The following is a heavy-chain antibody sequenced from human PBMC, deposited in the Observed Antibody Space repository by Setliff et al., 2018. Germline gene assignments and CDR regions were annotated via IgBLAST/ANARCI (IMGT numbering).Heavy chain of an antibody. D-gene: IGHD3-10*01. CDR2: IYYSGST. CDR3: ARGSRFGTIVYKGDYYMDV. Sequence: PSETLSLTCTVSGGSIRSSNYYWGWIRQPPGKGLEWIGSIYYSGSTYYNPSLTSRVTMSVDTSKNQFSLKLSSVSAADTAIYYCARGSRFGTIVYKGDYYMDVWGKGTTVTVSS. V-gene: IGHV4-39*01. CDR1: GGSIRSSNYY. J-gene: IGHJ6*03.